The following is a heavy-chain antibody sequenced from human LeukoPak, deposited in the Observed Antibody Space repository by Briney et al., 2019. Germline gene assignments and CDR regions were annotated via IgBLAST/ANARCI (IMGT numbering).Heavy chain of an antibody. CDR1: GGSFSGYY. V-gene: IGHV4-34*01. J-gene: IGHJ4*02. CDR3: AGDSYSGCFDY. Sequence: PSETLSLTCAVYGGSFSGYYWSWIRQPPGKGLEWIGEIYHSGSTNYNPSLKSRVTISVDTSKNQFSLKLSSVTAADTAVYYCAGDSYSGCFDYWGQGTLVTVSS. D-gene: IGHD1-26*01. CDR2: IYHSGST.